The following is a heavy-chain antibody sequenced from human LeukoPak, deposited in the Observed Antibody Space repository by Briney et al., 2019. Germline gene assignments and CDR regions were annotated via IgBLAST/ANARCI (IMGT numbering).Heavy chain of an antibody. CDR1: GYTFTSYG. CDR2: ISAYNGNT. Sequence: ASVKVSCKASGYTFTSYGISWVRQGPGQGLEWMGWISAYNGNTNYAQELQGRVTMTTDTSTSTAYMELRSLRSDDTTVYYCATVAYSYGPGGMDVWGQGTTVTVSS. CDR3: ATVAYSYGPGGMDV. D-gene: IGHD5-18*01. J-gene: IGHJ6*02. V-gene: IGHV1-18*01.